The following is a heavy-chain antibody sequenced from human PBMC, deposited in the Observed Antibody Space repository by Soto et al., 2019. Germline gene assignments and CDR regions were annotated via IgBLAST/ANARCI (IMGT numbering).Heavy chain of an antibody. CDR1: GFTISSYW. V-gene: IGHV3-7*01. J-gene: IGHJ6*03. D-gene: IGHD3-22*01. CDR2: IKQDGSEK. CDR3: ARFSTPGLIVYYMDV. Sequence: GGSLRLSCAASGFTISSYWMSWVSQAPGKGLEWVANIKQDGSEKYYVDSVKGRFTISRDNAKNSLYLQMNSLRAEDTAVYYCARFSTPGLIVYYMDVWGKGTTVTVSS.